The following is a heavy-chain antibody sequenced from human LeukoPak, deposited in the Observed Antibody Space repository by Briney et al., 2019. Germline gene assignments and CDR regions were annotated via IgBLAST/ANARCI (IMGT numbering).Heavy chain of an antibody. CDR1: GFTVSTTL. D-gene: IGHD7-27*01. V-gene: IGHV3-66*01. Sequence: PGGSLRLSCTVSGFTVSTTLMDWVRQAPGKGLEGVSLIYDDGRTVYADSVRGRFTISRDNAKNSLYLQMNSLRAEDTAVYYCVRKLTGDIGGDTFDIWGQGTMVTVSS. J-gene: IGHJ3*02. CDR3: VRKLTGDIGGDTFDI. CDR2: IYDDGRT.